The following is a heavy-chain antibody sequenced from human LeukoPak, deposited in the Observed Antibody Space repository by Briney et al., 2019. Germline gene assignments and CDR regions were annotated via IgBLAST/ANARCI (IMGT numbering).Heavy chain of an antibody. CDR2: IYYSGST. CDR1: GFTSGTSW. V-gene: IGHV4-39*01. D-gene: IGHD3-3*01. CDR3: ARRPVLRFLGSDAFDI. Sequence: ESLTLSCSASGFTSGTSWMIWVRQAPGKGLEWIGSIYYSGSTYYSPSLKSRVTIFVDTSKNQFSLKLSSVTAADTAVYYCARRPVLRFLGSDAFDIWGQGTMVTVSS. J-gene: IGHJ3*02.